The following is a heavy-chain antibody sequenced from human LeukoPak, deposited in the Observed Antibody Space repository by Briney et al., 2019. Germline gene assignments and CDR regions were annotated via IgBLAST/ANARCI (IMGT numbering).Heavy chain of an antibody. Sequence: GGSLRLSCAASGFTFSSYAMTWVRQAPGKGLEWVSSISSSSSYIYYADSVKGRFTISRDNAKNSLYLQMNSLRAEDTAVYYCARVDEYYDFWSGSYYFDYWGQGTLVTVSS. CDR3: ARVDEYYDFWSGSYYFDY. CDR1: GFTFSSYA. D-gene: IGHD3-3*01. CDR2: ISSSSSYI. J-gene: IGHJ4*02. V-gene: IGHV3-21*01.